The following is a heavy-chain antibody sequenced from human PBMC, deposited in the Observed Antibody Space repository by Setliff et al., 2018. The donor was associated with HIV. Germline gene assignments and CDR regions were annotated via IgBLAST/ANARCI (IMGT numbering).Heavy chain of an antibody. V-gene: IGHV1-18*04. CDR3: ARERSAFDI. CDR1: GYTFTSTG. J-gene: IGHJ3*02. CDR2: INAGNGNT. Sequence: GASVKVSCKTSGYTFTSTGISWVRQAPGQRLEWMGWINAGNGNTKYSQKLQGRVTMTTDTSTSTAYMELRSLRSDDTAVYYCARERSAFDIWGQGTMVTVSS.